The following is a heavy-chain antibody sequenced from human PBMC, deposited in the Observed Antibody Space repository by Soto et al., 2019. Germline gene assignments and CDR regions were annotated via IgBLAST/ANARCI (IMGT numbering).Heavy chain of an antibody. D-gene: IGHD4-4*01. V-gene: IGHV3-33*01. CDR1: GFTFSSYG. CDR2: ICDDGSDK. J-gene: IGHJ6*02. CDR3: ARDYRNLYHGMDV. Sequence: QVQLVESGGGVVQPGRSLRLSCAASGFTFSSYGMHWVHQAPGKGLEWVAVICDDGSDKYYADSVKGRFTISRDNSKNTRYLQVNSMGDEDTAGYYCARDYRNLYHGMDVWVQGTTVTVSS.